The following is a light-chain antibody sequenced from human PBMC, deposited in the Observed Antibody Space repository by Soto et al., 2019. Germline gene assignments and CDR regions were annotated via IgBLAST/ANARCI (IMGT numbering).Light chain of an antibody. Sequence: EIVLTQSPGTLSLSPGERATLSCRASQSVSSSYLAWYQQKPGQAPRLLIYVASSRATGIPDRFSGSGSGTDFTLNISRLEPEDFAVYYCPQYGSSPPFTFGPGTKVDIK. CDR3: PQYGSSPPFT. CDR2: VAS. V-gene: IGKV3-20*01. CDR1: QSVSSSY. J-gene: IGKJ3*01.